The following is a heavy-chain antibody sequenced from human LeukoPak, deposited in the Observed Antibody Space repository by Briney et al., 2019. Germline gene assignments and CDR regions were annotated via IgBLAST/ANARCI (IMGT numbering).Heavy chain of an antibody. D-gene: IGHD3-3*01. CDR1: GGSFSGYY. CDR2: INHSGST. J-gene: IGHJ5*02. V-gene: IGHV4-34*01. Sequence: SETLSLTCAVYGGSFSGYYWSWIRQPPGKGLEWIGEINHSGSTNYNPSLKSRVTISVDTSKNQFSLKLSSVTAEDTAVYYCARSERLLQAPFDPWGRGTLVTVSS. CDR3: ARSERLLQAPFDP.